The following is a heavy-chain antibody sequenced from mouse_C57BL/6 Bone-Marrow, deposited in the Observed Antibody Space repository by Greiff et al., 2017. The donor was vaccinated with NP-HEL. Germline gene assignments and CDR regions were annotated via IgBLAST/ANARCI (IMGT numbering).Heavy chain of an antibody. CDR2: ISSGSSTI. CDR1: GFTFSDYG. J-gene: IGHJ1*03. D-gene: IGHD1-1*01. V-gene: IGHV5-17*01. Sequence: EVKVEESGGGLVKPGGSLKLSCAASGFTFSDYGMHWVRQAPEKGLEWVAYISSGSSTIYYADTVKGRFTISRDNAKNTLFLQMTSLRSEDTAMYYCAHYGSSYGPWYFDVWGTGTTVTVSS. CDR3: AHYGSSYGPWYFDV.